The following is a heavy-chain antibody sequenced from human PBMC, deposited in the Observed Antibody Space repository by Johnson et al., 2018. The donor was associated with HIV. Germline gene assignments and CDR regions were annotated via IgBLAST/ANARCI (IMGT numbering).Heavy chain of an antibody. CDR3: AKGGCGGDCYSPYLFDI. CDR1: GFSFSSYG. V-gene: IGHV3-30*02. J-gene: IGHJ3*02. D-gene: IGHD2-21*01. CDR2: IRYAGSNK. Sequence: QVQLVESGGGVVQPGGSLRLSCAVSGFSFSSYGMHWVRQAPGKGLEWVAFIRYAGSNKYSADSVKGRFTISRDNSKNTLFLQMNSLRAEDTAVYYCAKGGCGGDCYSPYLFDIWGQGTMVTVSS.